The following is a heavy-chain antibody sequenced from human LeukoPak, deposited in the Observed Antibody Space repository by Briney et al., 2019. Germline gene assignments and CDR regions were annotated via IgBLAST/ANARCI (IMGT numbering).Heavy chain of an antibody. CDR1: GFTFSSYG. J-gene: IGHJ4*02. CDR3: AKDHLKLGMYYFDC. Sequence: PGGSLRLSCAASGFTFSSYGMHWVRQAPGKGLEWVAVISYDGSNKYYADSVKGRFTISRDNSKNTLYLQMNSLRAEDTAVYYCAKDHLKLGMYYFDCWGQGTLVTVSS. CDR2: ISYDGSNK. D-gene: IGHD7-27*01. V-gene: IGHV3-30*18.